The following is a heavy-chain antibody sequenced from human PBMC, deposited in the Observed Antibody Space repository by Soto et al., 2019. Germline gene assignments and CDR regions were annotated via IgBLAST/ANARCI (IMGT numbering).Heavy chain of an antibody. J-gene: IGHJ6*02. CDR2: ISYDGSNK. D-gene: IGHD3-3*01. CDR3: AKDMYYDFWSGYPRHYYYYYGMDV. CDR1: GFTFSSYG. V-gene: IGHV3-30*18. Sequence: PGGSLRLSCAASGFTFSSYGMHCVRQAPGKGLEWVAVISYDGSNKYYADSVKGRFTISRDNSKNTLYLQMNSLRAEDTAVYYCAKDMYYDFWSGYPRHYYYYYGMDVWGQGTTVTVSS.